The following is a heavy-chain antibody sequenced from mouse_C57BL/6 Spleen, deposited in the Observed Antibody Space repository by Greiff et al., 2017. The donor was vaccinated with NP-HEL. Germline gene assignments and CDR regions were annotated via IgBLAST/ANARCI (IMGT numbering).Heavy chain of an antibody. CDR1: GFTFSDYG. V-gene: IGHV5-17*01. CDR2: ISSGSSTI. Sequence: EVKLVESGGGLVKPGGSLKLSCAASGFTFSDYGMHWVRQAPEKGLEWVAYISSGSSTIYYADTVQGRFTISRDNAKNTLFLQMTSLRSEDTAMYYCARDTTVVARYFDVWGTGTTVTVSS. CDR3: ARDTTVVARYFDV. D-gene: IGHD1-1*01. J-gene: IGHJ1*03.